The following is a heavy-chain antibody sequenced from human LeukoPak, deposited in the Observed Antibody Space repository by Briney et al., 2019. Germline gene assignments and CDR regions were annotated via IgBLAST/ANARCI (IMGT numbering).Heavy chain of an antibody. CDR1: GFTFSNAW. D-gene: IGHD3-3*01. J-gene: IGHJ4*02. V-gene: IGHV3-15*01. Sequence: GGSLRLSCAASGFTFSNAWMSWVRQAPGKGLEWVGRIKSKTDGGTTDYAAPAKGRFTISRDDSKNTLYLQMNSLKTEDTAVYYCTTGAGYYDFWSGFSREGPFTYYDYWGQGTLVTVSS. CDR2: IKSKTDGGTT. CDR3: TTGAGYYDFWSGFSREGPFTYYDY.